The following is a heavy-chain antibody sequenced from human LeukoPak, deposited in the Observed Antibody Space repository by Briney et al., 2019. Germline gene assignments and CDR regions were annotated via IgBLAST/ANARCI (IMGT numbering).Heavy chain of an antibody. J-gene: IGHJ4*02. D-gene: IGHD3-22*01. CDR2: IYPGDSDT. V-gene: IGHV5-51*01. CDR1: GYSFTSYW. CDR3: ARHTYYYDSSGYYVVSGGFDY. Sequence: GESLQISCKGSGYSFTSYWIGWVRQMPGKGLEWMGIIYPGDSDTRYSPSFQGQVTISADKSISTAYLQWSSLKASDTAMYYCARHTYYYDSSGYYVVSGGFDYWGQGTLVTVSS.